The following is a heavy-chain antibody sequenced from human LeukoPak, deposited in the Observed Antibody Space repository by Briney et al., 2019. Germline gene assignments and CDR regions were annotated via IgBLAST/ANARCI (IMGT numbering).Heavy chain of an antibody. D-gene: IGHD6-6*01. V-gene: IGHV1-69-2*01. Sequence: ASVKVSCKVSGYTFTDHYMHWVQQAPGKGLEWMGLVDPEDGETIYAEKFQGRVTITADTSTDTAYMELSSLRSDDTAVYYCASGDVSSSGYWGQGTLVTVSS. CDR2: VDPEDGET. CDR3: ASGDVSSSGY. CDR1: GYTFTDHY. J-gene: IGHJ4*02.